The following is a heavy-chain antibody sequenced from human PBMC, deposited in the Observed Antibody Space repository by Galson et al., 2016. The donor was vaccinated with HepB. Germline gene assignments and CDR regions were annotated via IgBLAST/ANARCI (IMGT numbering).Heavy chain of an antibody. Sequence: SETLSLTCSVSGDSISSNYWSWIRQPPGKGPAWIGNIYYSGSPNYNPSLKSRVTISIEMSKNQFSRKLSSVTAADTAVYYCAREYRSWYYNYFDYWGQGTLVTVSS. CDR2: IYYSGSP. CDR1: GDSISSNY. J-gene: IGHJ4*02. D-gene: IGHD6-13*01. V-gene: IGHV4-59*01. CDR3: AREYRSWYYNYFDY.